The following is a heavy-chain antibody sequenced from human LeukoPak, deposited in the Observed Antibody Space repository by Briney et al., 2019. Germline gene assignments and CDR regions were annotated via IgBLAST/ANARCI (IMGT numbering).Heavy chain of an antibody. CDR3: ARRGLAAGSYYYYYYMDV. CDR2: MNPNSGNT. Sequence: ASVKVSCKASGYTFTSYDINWVRQATGQGLEWMGWMNPNSGNTGYAQKLQGRVTITRNTSISTAYMELSSLRSEDTAVYYCARRGLAAGSYYYYYYMDVWGKGTTVTVSS. V-gene: IGHV1-8*03. CDR1: GYTFTSYD. D-gene: IGHD3-10*01. J-gene: IGHJ6*03.